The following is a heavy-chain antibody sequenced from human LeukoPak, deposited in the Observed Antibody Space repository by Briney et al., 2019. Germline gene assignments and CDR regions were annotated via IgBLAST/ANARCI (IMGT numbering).Heavy chain of an antibody. CDR2: ISAYNGNT. CDR3: ARADYGDRPYNWFDP. J-gene: IGHJ5*02. V-gene: IGHV1-18*01. D-gene: IGHD4-17*01. Sequence: GASVKVSCKASGYTFTSYGISWVRQAPGQGLEWMGWISAYNGNTNYAQKLQGRVTMTTDTSTSTAYMELRSLRSDDTAVYYCARADYGDRPYNWFDPWGQGTLVTVSS. CDR1: GYTFTSYG.